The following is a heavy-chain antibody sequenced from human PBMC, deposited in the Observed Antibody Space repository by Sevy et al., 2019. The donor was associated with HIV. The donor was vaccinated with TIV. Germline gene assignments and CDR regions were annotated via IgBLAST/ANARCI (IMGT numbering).Heavy chain of an antibody. V-gene: IGHV3-73*01. J-gene: IGHJ4*02. CDR3: SRQVVVVAGDYFDY. CDR1: GFTFSGST. Sequence: GGSLRLSCAASGFTFSGSTMHWVRQASGKGLEWVGRIRSKANTYATAYAASVKGRFSISRDDSKNTAYLQMNSLKTEDTAEYHCSRQVVVVAGDYFDYWGQGTLVTVSS. CDR2: IRSKANTYAT. D-gene: IGHD6-19*01.